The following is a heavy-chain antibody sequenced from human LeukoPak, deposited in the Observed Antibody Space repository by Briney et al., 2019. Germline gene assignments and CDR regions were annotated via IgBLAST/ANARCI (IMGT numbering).Heavy chain of an antibody. J-gene: IGHJ3*02. CDR3: AKVGYSSGWTPDAFDI. Sequence: GGSLILSCAASGFTFSSYGMHWVRQAPGKGLEWVAVISYDGSNKYYADSVKGRFTISRDNSKNTLYLQMNSLRAEDTAVYYCAKVGYSSGWTPDAFDIWGQGTMVTVSS. V-gene: IGHV3-30*18. CDR1: GFTFSSYG. CDR2: ISYDGSNK. D-gene: IGHD6-19*01.